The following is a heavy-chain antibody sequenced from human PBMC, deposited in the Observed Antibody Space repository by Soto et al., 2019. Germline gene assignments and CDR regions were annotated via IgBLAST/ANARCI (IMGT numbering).Heavy chain of an antibody. Sequence: GESLKISCKASDYSFTNYWIAWVRQMPGQGLELMGIIYPGNSDTRYSRSFQGQVTISADKSISTAYLQLSSLKASDTAIYYCARGGVVARTFDYWGQGTLVTVSS. D-gene: IGHD2-15*01. CDR1: DYSFTNYW. CDR2: IYPGNSDT. V-gene: IGHV5-51*01. J-gene: IGHJ4*02. CDR3: ARGGVVARTFDY.